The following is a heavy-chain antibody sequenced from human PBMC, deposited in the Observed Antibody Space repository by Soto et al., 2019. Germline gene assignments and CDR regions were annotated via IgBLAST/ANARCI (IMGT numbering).Heavy chain of an antibody. V-gene: IGHV4-4*02. CDR1: GGSFRTSNW. Sequence: QVQLQESAPGLVKPSGTLSLTCAVSGGSFRTSNWWGWVRQPPGKGLEWIGEVYHSGSTNYNPSFKSRVAMSVDKSKNQFSLKLNSVTAADTALYYCARTSTSGTRFDYWGQGSLVTVSS. CDR3: ARTSTSGTRFDY. J-gene: IGHJ4*02. D-gene: IGHD1-1*01. CDR2: VYHSGST.